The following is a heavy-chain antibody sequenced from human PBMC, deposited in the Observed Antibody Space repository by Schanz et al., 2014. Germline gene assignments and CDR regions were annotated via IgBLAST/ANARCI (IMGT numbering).Heavy chain of an antibody. V-gene: IGHV3-48*01. D-gene: IGHD1-26*01. CDR2: ISSASSTI. Sequence: EVQLVESGGGLVQPGGSLRLSCAASGFTFSSYSMNWVRQAPGKGLEWVSYISSASSTINYADSVKGRFTISRDNAKNTLFLQKNSLRAEDAAVYYCAETLLPCGTQAFDHWGQGTLVTVSP. CDR3: AETLLPCGTQAFDH. J-gene: IGHJ4*02. CDR1: GFTFSSYS.